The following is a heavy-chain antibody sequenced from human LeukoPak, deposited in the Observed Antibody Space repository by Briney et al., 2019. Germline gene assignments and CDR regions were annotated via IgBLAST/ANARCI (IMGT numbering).Heavy chain of an antibody. CDR1: GFTFSSYS. CDR2: ISSSSSTI. D-gene: IGHD6-13*01. J-gene: IGHJ4*02. CDR3: ARGFIAAENIPDY. Sequence: GGSLRLSCAASGFTFSSYSMNWVRQAPGKGLEWVSYISSSSSTIYYADSVKGRFTISRDNAKNSLYLQMNSLRAEDTAVYYCARGFIAAENIPDYWGQGTLVTVSS. V-gene: IGHV3-48*01.